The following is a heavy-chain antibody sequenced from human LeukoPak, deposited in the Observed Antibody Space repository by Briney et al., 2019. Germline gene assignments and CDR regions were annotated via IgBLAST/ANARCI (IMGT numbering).Heavy chain of an antibody. J-gene: IGHJ6*02. CDR2: IKQDGSEK. Sequence: GGSLRLSCGASGFTLSRYWMIWVPPASRKGLVGVANIKQDGSEKYYVDSVKGRFTISRDNAKNSLYLQMNSLRAEDTAVYYCMVRGPYYYYGMDVWGQGTTVTVSS. D-gene: IGHD3-10*01. V-gene: IGHV3-7*01. CDR3: MVRGPYYYYGMDV. CDR1: GFTLSRYW.